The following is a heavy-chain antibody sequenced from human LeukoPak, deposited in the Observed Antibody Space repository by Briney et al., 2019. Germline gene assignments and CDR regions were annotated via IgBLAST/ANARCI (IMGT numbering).Heavy chain of an antibody. CDR1: GGSISIYC. Sequence: PSETLSLTCTVSGGSISIYCWNWIRQPAGKGLERIGRISTSGITNYNPSLKSRVTMSVDTSQNQFSLNLSSVIAADTAIYYCARETSGTYYNPLGYMDVWGKGATVTVSS. V-gene: IGHV4-4*07. CDR3: ARETSGTYYNPLGYMDV. J-gene: IGHJ6*03. D-gene: IGHD3-10*01. CDR2: ISTSGIT.